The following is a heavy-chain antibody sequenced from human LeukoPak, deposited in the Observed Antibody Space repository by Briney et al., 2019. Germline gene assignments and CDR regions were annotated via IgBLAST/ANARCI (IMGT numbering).Heavy chain of an antibody. D-gene: IGHD3-10*01. CDR1: GGSFSGYY. Sequence: SETLSLTCAVYGGSFSGYYWSWIRQPPGKGLEWIGEINHSGSTNYNPSLKSRVTISVDTSKNQFSLKLSSVTAADTAVYYCARGLGGRYYGSGRSSRFDYWGQGTLVTVCS. V-gene: IGHV4-34*01. CDR2: INHSGST. CDR3: ARGLGGRYYGSGRSSRFDY. J-gene: IGHJ4*02.